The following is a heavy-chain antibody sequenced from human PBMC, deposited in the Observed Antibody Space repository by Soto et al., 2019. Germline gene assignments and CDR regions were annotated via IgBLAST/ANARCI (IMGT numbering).Heavy chain of an antibody. D-gene: IGHD3-16*02. CDR1: GFTFRSYS. V-gene: IGHV3-23*01. Sequence: VGSLILSCAASGFTFRSYSMSWVRQAPGKGLEWVSAISGSGGSTYYADSVKGRFTISRDNSKNTLYLQMNSLRAEDTAVYYCAKDRSGFDPWGQGTLVTVSS. CDR3: AKDRSGFDP. CDR2: ISGSGGST. J-gene: IGHJ5*02.